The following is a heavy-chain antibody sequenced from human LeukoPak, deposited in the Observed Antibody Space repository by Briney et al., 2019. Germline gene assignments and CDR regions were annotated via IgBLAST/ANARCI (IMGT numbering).Heavy chain of an antibody. CDR3: ARRIAAAGIYNWFDP. Sequence: SQTLSLTCTVSGGSISSGGYYWSWIRQHPGKGLEWIGYIYYSGSTYYNPSLKSRVTISVDTSKNQFSLKLSSVTAADTAVYYCARRIAAAGIYNWFDPWGQGTLVTDSS. D-gene: IGHD6-13*01. V-gene: IGHV4-31*03. CDR2: IYYSGST. J-gene: IGHJ5*02. CDR1: GGSISSGGYY.